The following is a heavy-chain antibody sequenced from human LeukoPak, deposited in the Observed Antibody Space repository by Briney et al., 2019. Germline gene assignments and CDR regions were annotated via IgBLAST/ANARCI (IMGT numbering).Heavy chain of an antibody. CDR3: ARDEGLASGSSDY. V-gene: IGHV3-21*01. D-gene: IGHD1-26*01. Sequence: PGGSLRLSCAASGFTFSSYSMNWVRQAPGKGLEWVSSISSSSSYIYYADSVKGRFTISRDNAKNSLYLQMNSLRAEDTAVYYCARDEGLASGSSDYWGQGTLVTVSS. CDR1: GFTFSSYS. CDR2: ISSSSSYI. J-gene: IGHJ4*02.